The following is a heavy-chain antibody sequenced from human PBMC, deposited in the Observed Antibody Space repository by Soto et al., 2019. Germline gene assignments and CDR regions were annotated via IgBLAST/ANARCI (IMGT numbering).Heavy chain of an antibody. D-gene: IGHD5-18*01. J-gene: IGHJ3*01. CDR2: ISYDESTT. Sequence: QVQLVESGGGVVQPGRSLRLSCAASGFSFSRYGIHWVRQAPGKGLEWVAVISYDESTTFYADSVKGRFTISRDNSKNTLFLQMNSLRPEDTAVYYCSKAMLGSYDSDAFDVWGQGTMVTVSS. CDR1: GFSFSRYG. V-gene: IGHV3-30*18. CDR3: SKAMLGSYDSDAFDV.